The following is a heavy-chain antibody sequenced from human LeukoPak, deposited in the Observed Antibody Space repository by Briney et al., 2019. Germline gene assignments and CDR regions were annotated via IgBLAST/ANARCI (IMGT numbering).Heavy chain of an antibody. J-gene: IGHJ4*02. D-gene: IGHD3-22*01. CDR2: IIPIFGTA. CDR3: ARGYPFMDSSGYYFNY. CDR1: GGTFSSYA. Sequence: SVKVSRKASGGTFSSYAISWVRQAPGQGLEWMGGIIPIFGTANYAQKFQGRVTITADESTSTAYMELSSLRSEDTAVYYCARGYPFMDSSGYYFNYWGQGTLVTVSS. V-gene: IGHV1-69*13.